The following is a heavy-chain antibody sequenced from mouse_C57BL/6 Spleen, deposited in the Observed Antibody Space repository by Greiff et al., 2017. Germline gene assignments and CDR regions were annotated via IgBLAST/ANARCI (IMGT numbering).Heavy chain of an antibody. CDR1: GYTFTSYW. Sequence: VKLMESGAELVKPGASVKLSCKASGYTFTSYWMHWVKQRPGQGLEWIGMIHPNSGSTNYNEKFKSKATLTVDKSSSTAYMQLSSLTSEDSAVYYCARWDYDGFAYWGQGTLVTVSA. CDR2: IHPNSGST. J-gene: IGHJ3*01. D-gene: IGHD2-4*01. CDR3: ARWDYDGFAY. V-gene: IGHV1-64*01.